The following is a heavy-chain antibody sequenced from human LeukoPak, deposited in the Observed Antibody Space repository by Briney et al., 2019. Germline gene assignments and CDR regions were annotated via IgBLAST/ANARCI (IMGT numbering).Heavy chain of an antibody. J-gene: IGHJ2*01. CDR2: INHSGST. Sequence: SETLSLTCAVYGGSFSGYYWSWIRQPPGKGLEWIGEINHSGSTNYNPSLKSRVTISVDTSKNQFSLKLSSVTAADTAVYYCARVGRPIVVVPAARVGTRENWYFDLWGRGTLVTVSS. CDR1: GGSFSGYY. V-gene: IGHV4-34*01. D-gene: IGHD2-2*01. CDR3: ARVGRPIVVVPAARVGTRENWYFDL.